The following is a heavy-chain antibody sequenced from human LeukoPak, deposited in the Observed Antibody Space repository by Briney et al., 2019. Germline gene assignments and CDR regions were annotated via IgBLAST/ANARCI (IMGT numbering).Heavy chain of an antibody. CDR1: GFSFSIYG. J-gene: IGHJ4*02. D-gene: IGHD3-10*01. CDR3: AKDLHGAFDY. CDR2: ISANGINT. Sequence: GGSLRLSCAASGFSFSIYGMSWVRQAPGKGLHWLSAISANGINTYYADSVKGRFTISRDNSKNTLYLHMHSLRANDTALYYCAKDLHGAFDYWGQGILVTVSS. V-gene: IGHV3-23*01.